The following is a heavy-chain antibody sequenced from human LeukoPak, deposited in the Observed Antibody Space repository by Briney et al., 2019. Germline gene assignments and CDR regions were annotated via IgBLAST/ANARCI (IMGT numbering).Heavy chain of an antibody. CDR3: AKDSFVDSQSFDC. J-gene: IGHJ4*02. CDR1: GFTFSTYA. Sequence: HTGGSLRLSCAVSGFTFSTYAMSWVRQALGKGLEWVSGISGGGGSTHYTHYADSVKGRFTISRDNSKNTLYLQMNSLRAEDTAVYYCAKDSFVDSQSFDCWGQGTLVTVSS. CDR2: ISGGGGSTHYT. D-gene: IGHD3/OR15-3a*01. V-gene: IGHV3-23*01.